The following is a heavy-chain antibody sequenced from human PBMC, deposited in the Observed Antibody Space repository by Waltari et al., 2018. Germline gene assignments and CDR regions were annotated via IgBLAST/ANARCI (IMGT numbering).Heavy chain of an antibody. J-gene: IGHJ4*02. CDR1: GGSISSYS. V-gene: IGHV4-4*07. D-gene: IGHD3-22*01. CDR2: IYTSGST. Sequence: QVQLQESGPGLVKPSETLSLTCTVSGGSISSYSWSWIRQPAGTGLEWIGRIYTSGSTNYNPSLKSRVTMSVDTSKNQFSLKLSSVTAADTAVYYCARAGRRYYDSSGYSSLDYWGQGTLVTVSS. CDR3: ARAGRRYYDSSGYSSLDY.